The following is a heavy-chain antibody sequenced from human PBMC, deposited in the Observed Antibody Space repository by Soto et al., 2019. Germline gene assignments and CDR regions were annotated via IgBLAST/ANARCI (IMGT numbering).Heavy chain of an antibody. Sequence: EVQLVESGGGLVQPGGFLRLSCAASGFTFSSYAMHWVRQAPGKGLEYVSAISSNGGSTYYANSVKGRFTISRDNSKNTLYLQMGSLRAEDMAVYYCARGEKGATPHSYFDYWGQGTLVTVSS. D-gene: IGHD1-26*01. J-gene: IGHJ4*02. CDR2: ISSNGGST. CDR1: GFTFSSYA. CDR3: ARGEKGATPHSYFDY. V-gene: IGHV3-64*01.